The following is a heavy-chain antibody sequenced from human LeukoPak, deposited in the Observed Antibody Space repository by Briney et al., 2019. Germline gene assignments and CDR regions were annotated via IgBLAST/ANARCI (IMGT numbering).Heavy chain of an antibody. Sequence: GGSLRLSCAASGFTFNSYGMHWVRQAPGKGLEWVAFIRYDVNNKYYADSVKGRFTISRDNSKNTLYLQMNSLRAEDTAVYYCARGENSGRGAFDIWGQGTMVTVSS. V-gene: IGHV3-30*02. CDR2: IRYDVNNK. CDR1: GFTFNSYG. J-gene: IGHJ3*02. CDR3: ARGENSGRGAFDI. D-gene: IGHD1-26*01.